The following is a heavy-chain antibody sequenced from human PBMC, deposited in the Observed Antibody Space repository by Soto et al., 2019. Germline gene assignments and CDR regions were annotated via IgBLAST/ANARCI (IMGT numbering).Heavy chain of an antibody. Sequence: QVQLQESGPGLVKPSETLSLTCTVSGGSISSYYWSWIRQPPGKGLEWIGYIYYSGSTNYNPSLTRRVTRSVDTSNSQFSLKLSSVTAADTAVYYCARGRGGYFALWGRGTLVTVSS. J-gene: IGHJ2*01. CDR1: GGSISSYY. V-gene: IGHV4-59*01. CDR3: ARGRGGYFAL. CDR2: IYYSGST.